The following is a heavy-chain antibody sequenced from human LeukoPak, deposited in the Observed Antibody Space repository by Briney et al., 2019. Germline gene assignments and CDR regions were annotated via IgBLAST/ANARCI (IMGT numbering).Heavy chain of an antibody. Sequence: GGSLRLSCTASGFTFSTHAMTWIRQAPGKGQEWVSVISGSGGSTYYADSVKGRFTISRDNSKNTLYLQMNSLRAEDTAVYYCAKDNSPEASTPWGQGTLVTVSS. J-gene: IGHJ5*02. D-gene: IGHD2/OR15-2a*01. V-gene: IGHV3-23*01. CDR1: GFTFSTHA. CDR3: AKDNSPEASTP. CDR2: ISGSGGST.